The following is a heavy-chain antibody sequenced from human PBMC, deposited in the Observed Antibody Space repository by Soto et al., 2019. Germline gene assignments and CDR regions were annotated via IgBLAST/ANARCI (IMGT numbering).Heavy chain of an antibody. CDR1: GFTFSSYA. J-gene: IGHJ4*02. CDR2: IDGSGAGT. D-gene: IGHD3-9*01. CDR3: AKGDILTGSRQGWDY. Sequence: GGSLRLSCVASGFTFSSYAMSWVRQAPGRGLECVSSIDGSGAGTYYSDSVRGRFTISRDNSKNTLDLQMDSLRAEDTAVYYCAKGDILTGSRQGWDYWGQGTLVTVSS. V-gene: IGHV3-23*01.